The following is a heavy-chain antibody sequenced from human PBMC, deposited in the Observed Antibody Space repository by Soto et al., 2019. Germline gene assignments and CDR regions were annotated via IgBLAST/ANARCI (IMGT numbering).Heavy chain of an antibody. Sequence: VKVSCKASGGTFSSYAISWVRQAPGQGLEWMGGIIPIFGTANYAQKFQGRVTITADESTSTAYMELSSLRSEDTAVYYCARGEGYSYGHPYYYYGMDVWGQGTTVTVSS. V-gene: IGHV1-69*01. D-gene: IGHD5-18*01. CDR2: IIPIFGTA. CDR1: GGTFSSYA. CDR3: ARGEGYSYGHPYYYYGMDV. J-gene: IGHJ6*02.